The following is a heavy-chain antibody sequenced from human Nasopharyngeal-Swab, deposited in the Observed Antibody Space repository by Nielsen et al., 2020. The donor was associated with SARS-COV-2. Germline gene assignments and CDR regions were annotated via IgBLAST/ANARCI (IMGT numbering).Heavy chain of an antibody. CDR3: ARGREVRPAAIGGWFDP. V-gene: IGHV4-61*02. D-gene: IGHD2-2*01. CDR1: GRSLTSGSYY. CDR2: IYTSGST. Sequence: QSLSPTCTVSGRSLTSGSYYWSWLRQHAGKGLEWIGRIYTSGSTNYNPSLKSRVTISVDTSQNQFSLKLRSVTAADTAVYYCARGREVRPAAIGGWFDPWGQGTLVTVSS. J-gene: IGHJ5*02.